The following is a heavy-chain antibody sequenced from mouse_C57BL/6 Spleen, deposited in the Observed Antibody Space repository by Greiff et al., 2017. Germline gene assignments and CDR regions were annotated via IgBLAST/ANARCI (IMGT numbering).Heavy chain of an antibody. CDR1: GYTFTSYW. V-gene: IGHV1-7*01. Sequence: VHLVESGAELAKPGASVKLSCKASGYTFTSYWMHWVKQRPGQGLEWIGYINPSSGYTKYNQKFKDKATLTADKSSSTAYMQLSSLTYEDSAVYYCPRSSSRDWYFDVWGTGTTVTVSS. CDR3: PRSSSRDWYFDV. J-gene: IGHJ1*03. CDR2: INPSSGYT. D-gene: IGHD3-1*01.